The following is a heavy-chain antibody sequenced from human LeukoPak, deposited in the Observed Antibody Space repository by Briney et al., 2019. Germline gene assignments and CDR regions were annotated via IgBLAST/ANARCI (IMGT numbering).Heavy chain of an antibody. CDR1: GSSISSGCY. Sequence: KPSETLSLTCTVSGSSISSGCYWGWIRQPPGKGLEWLGSIYHSGSTYYNPSLKSRVTISVDTSKNQFSLKLSSVTAADTAVYYCARDPLLTGYIGVWGQGTLVTVSS. CDR3: ARDPLLTGYIGV. D-gene: IGHD3-9*01. V-gene: IGHV4-38-2*02. J-gene: IGHJ4*02. CDR2: IYHSGST.